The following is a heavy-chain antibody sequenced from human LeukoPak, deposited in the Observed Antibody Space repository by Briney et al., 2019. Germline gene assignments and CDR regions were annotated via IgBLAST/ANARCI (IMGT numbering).Heavy chain of an antibody. CDR1: GYTFTSYG. J-gene: IGHJ4*02. CDR3: AREVGYYYDSSGYYYFDY. CDR2: ISAYNGNT. V-gene: IGHV1-18*01. Sequence: ASVKVSCKASGYTFTSYGISWVRQAPGQGLEWMGWISAYNGNTNYAQKLQGRVTMTTDTPTSTAYMELRSLRSDDTAVYYCAREVGYYYDSSGYYYFDYWGQGTLVTVSS. D-gene: IGHD3-22*01.